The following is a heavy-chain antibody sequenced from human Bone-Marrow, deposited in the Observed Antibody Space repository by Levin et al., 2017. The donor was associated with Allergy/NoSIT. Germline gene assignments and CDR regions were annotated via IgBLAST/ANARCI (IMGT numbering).Heavy chain of an antibody. V-gene: IGHV4-30-4*08. CDR2: IYSSGST. CDR1: GESINRGDYY. CDR3: ARDRPQGYYDSSGFRD. D-gene: IGHD3-22*01. Sequence: SQTLSLICTVSGESINRGDYYWNWIRQSPGKGLEWVGNIYSSGSTYYNPSLKSRLAISMDTSKNQVSLRLRSVTAADTAVYFCARDRPQGYYDSSGFRDWGQGVRVIVST. J-gene: IGHJ4*02.